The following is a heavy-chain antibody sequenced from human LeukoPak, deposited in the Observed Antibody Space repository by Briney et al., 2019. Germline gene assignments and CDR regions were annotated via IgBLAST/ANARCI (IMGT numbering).Heavy chain of an antibody. CDR2: FDYGGST. Sequence: SQTLSLTCTLSGYSITIVSYYWDWIRQSPGNGRDGIGVFDYGGSTYYNPSLKSRVTLSVDTSKNQFSLNLNSVTAADTSIYYCARRGRFDSWSGSDYWGRGTLVTVSS. CDR3: ARRGRFDSWSGSDY. J-gene: IGHJ4*02. CDR1: GYSITIVSYY. V-gene: IGHV4-39*01. D-gene: IGHD3-3*01.